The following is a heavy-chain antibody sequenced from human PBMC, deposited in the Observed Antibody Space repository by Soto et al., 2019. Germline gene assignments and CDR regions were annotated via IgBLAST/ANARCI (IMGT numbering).Heavy chain of an antibody. CDR3: ERLGEAFDI. Sequence: SQTLSLTCAISGDSVSSNSAAWNWIRQSPSRGLEWLGRTFYRSKWYNDYAFFVKIRIPFNPAPSKNLFSLQLIFLSPEDTAVYYCERLGEAFDIWGQGKWVTV. D-gene: IGHD6-13*01. J-gene: IGHJ3*02. V-gene: IGHV6-1*01. CDR1: GDSVSSNSAA. CDR2: TFYRSKWYN.